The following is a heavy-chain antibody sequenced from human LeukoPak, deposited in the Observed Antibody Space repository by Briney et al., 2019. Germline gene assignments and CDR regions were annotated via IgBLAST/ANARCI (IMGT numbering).Heavy chain of an antibody. CDR1: GYSFTSYW. Sequence: GESLKIFCKGSGYSFTSYWIGWVRQMPGKGLEWMGIIYPGDSDTRYSPSFQGQVTISADKSISTAYLQWSSLKASDTAMYYCARHGRPDIVVVPADYWGQGTLVTVSS. V-gene: IGHV5-51*01. D-gene: IGHD2-2*01. J-gene: IGHJ4*02. CDR2: IYPGDSDT. CDR3: ARHGRPDIVVVPADY.